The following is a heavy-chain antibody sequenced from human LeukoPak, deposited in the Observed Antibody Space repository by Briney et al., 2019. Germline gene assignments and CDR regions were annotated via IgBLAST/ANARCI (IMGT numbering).Heavy chain of an antibody. CDR3: ATVVPAYYYGSGSYPSLDY. V-gene: IGHV1-24*01. Sequence: GASVKVSCKVSGYTLTELSMHWVRQAPGKGREWMGGFDPEDGETIYAQKFQGRVTMTEDTSTDTAYMELSSLRSEDTAVYYCATVVPAYYYGSGSYPSLDYWGQGTLVTVSS. J-gene: IGHJ4*02. D-gene: IGHD3-10*01. CDR1: GYTLTELS. CDR2: FDPEDGET.